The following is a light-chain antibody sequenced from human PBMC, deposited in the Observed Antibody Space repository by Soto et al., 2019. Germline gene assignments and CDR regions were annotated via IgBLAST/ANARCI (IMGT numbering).Light chain of an antibody. CDR2: AAS. Sequence: DIQMTQSPSSLSASLGDRVTITCRASQSISNFLNWFQHKPGKAPKVLISAASTLQSGVPSRFSGSVSGTDFTLTISSLQPEDSASYYCQQYYNSVLTFGGGTKVEFK. J-gene: IGKJ4*01. CDR3: QQYYNSVLT. CDR1: QSISNF. V-gene: IGKV1-39*01.